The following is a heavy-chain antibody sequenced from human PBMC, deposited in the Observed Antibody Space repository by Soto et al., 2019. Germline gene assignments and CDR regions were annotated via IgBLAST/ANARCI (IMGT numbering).Heavy chain of an antibody. CDR3: ARDLGSDNSGRSDY. D-gene: IGHD6-19*01. Sequence: DSVKGRFTISRDNSKSTLYLQMNSLTTEDTAVYYCARDLGSDNSGRSDYWGQGTLVTVSS. V-gene: IGHV3-30*01. J-gene: IGHJ4*02.